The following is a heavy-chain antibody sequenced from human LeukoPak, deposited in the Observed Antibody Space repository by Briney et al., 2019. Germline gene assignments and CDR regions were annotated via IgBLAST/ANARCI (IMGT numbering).Heavy chain of an antibody. CDR3: ATDSTGSSWYRDWFDP. D-gene: IGHD6-13*01. CDR1: GYTFTSYG. Sequence: GASVKVSCKASGYTFTSYGISWVRQAPGQGLEWMGWISGDNGDTNYAQKLQGRVTMTEDTSTDTAYMELSSLRSEDTAVYYCATDSTGSSWYRDWFDPWGQGTLVTVSS. V-gene: IGHV1-18*01. J-gene: IGHJ5*02. CDR2: ISGDNGDT.